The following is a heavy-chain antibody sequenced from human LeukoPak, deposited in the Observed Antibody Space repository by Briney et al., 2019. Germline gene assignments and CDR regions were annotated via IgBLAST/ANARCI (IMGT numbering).Heavy chain of an antibody. J-gene: IGHJ4*02. V-gene: IGHV3-23*01. CDR1: GFTFSSYA. D-gene: IGHD6-19*01. Sequence: GRSLRLSCAASGFTFSSYAMSWVRQAPGKGLEWVSAISGSGGSTYYADSVKGRFTISRDNSQNTVYLQMDSLRAEDTAVYYCGKTTTGYSSGRNPAWPVDYWGQGTLVTVSS. CDR2: ISGSGGST. CDR3: GKTTTGYSSGRNPAWPVDY.